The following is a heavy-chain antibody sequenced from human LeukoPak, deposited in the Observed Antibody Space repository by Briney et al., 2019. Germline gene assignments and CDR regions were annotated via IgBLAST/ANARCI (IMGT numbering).Heavy chain of an antibody. D-gene: IGHD2-15*01. J-gene: IGHJ4*02. CDR3: ARHVAPDMDYFDY. V-gene: IGHV4-59*08. CDR2: IYYTGST. CDR1: GGSISGYY. Sequence: TSETLSLTCTVSGGSISGYYWTWIRQPPGKRLEWIAYIYYTGSTNYNPSLKSRVTISVDTSKNQFSLTLTSVTAADTAVYFCARHVAPDMDYFDYWGPGTLVTVSS.